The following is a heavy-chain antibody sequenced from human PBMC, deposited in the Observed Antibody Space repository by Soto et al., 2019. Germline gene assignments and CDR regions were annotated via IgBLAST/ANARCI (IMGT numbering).Heavy chain of an antibody. Sequence: PGGSLRLSCAASGFTFSSYSMNWVRQAPGKGLEWVGRIKSKTDGGTTDYAAPVKGRFTISRDDSKNTLYLQMNSLKTEDTAVYYCTTAQGRYFDWLSQRAYYYYGMDVWGQGTTVTVSS. V-gene: IGHV3-15*01. J-gene: IGHJ6*02. CDR2: IKSKTDGGTT. CDR1: GFTFSSYS. D-gene: IGHD3-9*01. CDR3: TTAQGRYFDWLSQRAYYYYGMDV.